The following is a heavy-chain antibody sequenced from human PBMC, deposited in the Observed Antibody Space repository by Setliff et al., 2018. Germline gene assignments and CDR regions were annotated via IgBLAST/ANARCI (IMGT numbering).Heavy chain of an antibody. Sequence: ASVKVSCKASGYTFTNYGITWVRQAPGQGLEWMGWINNYNTNTKYAQKLQGRVTMTTDTSTSTAYMELRSLRSDDTAVYYCARINFYVSSGYYYAPDYWGQGTLVTAPQ. CDR2: INNYNTNT. CDR1: GYTFTNYG. V-gene: IGHV1-18*01. J-gene: IGHJ4*02. D-gene: IGHD3-22*01. CDR3: ARINFYVSSGYYYAPDY.